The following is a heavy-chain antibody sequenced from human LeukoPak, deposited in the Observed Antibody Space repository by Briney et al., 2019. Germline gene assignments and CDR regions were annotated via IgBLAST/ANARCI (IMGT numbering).Heavy chain of an antibody. D-gene: IGHD3-16*01. CDR3: ASGASAFDY. V-gene: IGHV1-2*02. CDR1: RYTFTDYY. J-gene: IGHJ4*02. Sequence: ASVKVSCKASRYTFTDYYMHWVRQAPGQGLEWMGWINPNSGGTNSAQKFQGRVTMTRDTSIRTAYMELSSLRSDDTAMYYCASGASAFDYWGQGTLVTVSS. CDR2: INPNSGGT.